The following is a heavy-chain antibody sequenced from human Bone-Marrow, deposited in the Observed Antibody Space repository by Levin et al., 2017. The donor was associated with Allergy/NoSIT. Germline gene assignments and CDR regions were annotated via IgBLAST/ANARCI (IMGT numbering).Heavy chain of an antibody. CDR1: GFAFSRHT. CDR3: ARDSLGTSSSWYFFDW. D-gene: IGHD6-13*01. V-gene: IGHV3-21*01. J-gene: IGHJ4*02. CDR2: ISSSDNHI. Sequence: PGGSLRLSCAASGFAFSRHTMHWVRQAPGKGLEWVASISSSDNHIFSSDLLKGRFTISRDNAKNSLYLQMHSLRDGETAVYYCARDSLGTSSSWYFFDWWGQGTLVTVSS.